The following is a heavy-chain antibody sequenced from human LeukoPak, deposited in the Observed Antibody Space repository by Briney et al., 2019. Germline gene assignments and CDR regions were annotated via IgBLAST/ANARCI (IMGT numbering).Heavy chain of an antibody. Sequence: GGSLRLSCAASGFTFSSSAMNWVRQAPGKGLEWVSAISGSGGSTYYADSVKGRFTISRDNSKNTLYLQMNSLRADDTAVYYCTSYYYDDNYFYYMDVWGNGTTVTVSS. V-gene: IGHV3-23*01. CDR2: ISGSGGST. D-gene: IGHD3-22*01. J-gene: IGHJ6*03. CDR1: GFTFSSSA. CDR3: TSYYYDDNYFYYMDV.